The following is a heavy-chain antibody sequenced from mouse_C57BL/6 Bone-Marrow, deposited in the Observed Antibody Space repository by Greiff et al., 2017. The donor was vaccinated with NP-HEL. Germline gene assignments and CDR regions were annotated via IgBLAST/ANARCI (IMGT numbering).Heavy chain of an antibody. J-gene: IGHJ4*01. CDR3: AIFYYGNYRVYYYAMDY. CDR2: IYPRSGNT. Sequence: VQRVESGAELARPGASVKLSCKASGYTFTSYGISWVKQRTGQGLEWIGEIYPRSGNTYYNEKFKGKATLTADKSSSTAYIELRSLTSEDSAVYFCAIFYYGNYRVYYYAMDYWGQGTSVTVSS. V-gene: IGHV1-81*01. D-gene: IGHD2-1*01. CDR1: GYTFTSYG.